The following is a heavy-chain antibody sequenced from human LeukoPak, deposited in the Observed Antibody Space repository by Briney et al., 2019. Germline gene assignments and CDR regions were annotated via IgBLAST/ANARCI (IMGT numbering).Heavy chain of an antibody. V-gene: IGHV1-2*02. J-gene: IGHJ4*02. CDR2: INPNSGGT. D-gene: IGHD5-18*01. CDR1: GYTFTGYY. Sequence: GASVKVSCKASGYTFTGYYMHWVRQAPGQGLEWMGWINPNSGGTNYAQKFQGRVTMTRDTSISTAYMELSRLRSDDTAVYYCAKLYSHSEVPDYDYWGQGTLVTVSS. CDR3: AKLYSHSEVPDYDY.